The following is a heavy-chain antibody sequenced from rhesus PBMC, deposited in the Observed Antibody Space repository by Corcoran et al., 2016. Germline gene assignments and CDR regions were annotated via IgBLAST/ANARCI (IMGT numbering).Heavy chain of an antibody. J-gene: IGHJ2*01. CDR2: LAYSGST. CDR1: GDSTTSRLYS. CDR3: ARHASVTTTDSWYFDI. D-gene: IGHD3-9*01. V-gene: IGHV4-122*02. Sequence: QVQLQESGPGLVKPSETLSLTCAVSGDSTTSRLYSWSWIRQAPGTGQELIGYLAYSGSTTYNSSLKSRVIISRDTSKNHFSLNLGSVTAADTAVYYCARHASVTTTDSWYFDIWGPGTPITISS.